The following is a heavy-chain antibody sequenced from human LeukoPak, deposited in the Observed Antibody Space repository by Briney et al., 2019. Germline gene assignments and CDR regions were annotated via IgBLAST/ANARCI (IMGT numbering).Heavy chain of an antibody. V-gene: IGHV3-30-3*01. D-gene: IGHD6-13*01. Sequence: GGSLRLSCAASGFTFSSSAMHWVRQASGKGLEWVAVISDDASNKYYADSVKGRFTISRDNSKNTLYLQMNSLRSEDTAVYYCASDRAADGHFDYWGQGTLVTVSS. J-gene: IGHJ4*02. CDR2: ISDDASNK. CDR3: ASDRAADGHFDY. CDR1: GFTFSSSA.